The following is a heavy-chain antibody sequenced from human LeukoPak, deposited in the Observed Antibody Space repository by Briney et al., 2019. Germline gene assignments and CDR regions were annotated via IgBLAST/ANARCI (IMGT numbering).Heavy chain of an antibody. J-gene: IGHJ4*02. CDR3: ARDGRYCTNGVCYRSFDY. CDR1: GYSISSGYY. V-gene: IGHV4-38-2*02. Sequence: SETLSRTCAVSGYSISSGYYWGWIRQPPGKGLEWIGSIYHSGSTYYNPSLKSRLTISVDTSKNQFSLKLSSVTAADTAVYYCARDGRYCTNGVCYRSFDYWGQGTLVTVSS. CDR2: IYHSGST. D-gene: IGHD2-8*01.